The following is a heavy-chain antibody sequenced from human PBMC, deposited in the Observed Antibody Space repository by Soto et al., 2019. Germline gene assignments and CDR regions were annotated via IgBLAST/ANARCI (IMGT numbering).Heavy chain of an antibody. J-gene: IGHJ4*01. D-gene: IGHD2-2*01. V-gene: IGHV3-23*01. CDR3: AKVSRGIGVVAAVLN. CDR1: GHTFHNYA. CDR2: ISGSGGST. Sequence: EVQLLESGGGLEQPGGSLRLSCVGSGHTFHNYAMTWVRQAPGKGLEWVSGISGSGGSTYYADSVRGRFTISRDDSKNTLYLQMNSLRADDTAVYYCAKVSRGIGVVAAVLNWGHGTLVTVSS.